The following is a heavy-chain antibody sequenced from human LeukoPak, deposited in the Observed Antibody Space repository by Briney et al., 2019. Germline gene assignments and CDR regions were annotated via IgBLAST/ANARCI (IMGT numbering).Heavy chain of an antibody. D-gene: IGHD1-26*01. J-gene: IGHJ4*02. CDR3: AKDRSRIVGPPKT. V-gene: IGHV3-23*01. CDR2: ISGSGGST. Sequence: GRSLRLSCAASGFTFSSYAMSWVRQAPGKGLEWVSAISGSGGSTYYADSVKGRFTISRDNSKNTLYLQMNSLRAEDTAVYYCAKDRSRIVGPPKTWGQGTLVTVSS. CDR1: GFTFSSYA.